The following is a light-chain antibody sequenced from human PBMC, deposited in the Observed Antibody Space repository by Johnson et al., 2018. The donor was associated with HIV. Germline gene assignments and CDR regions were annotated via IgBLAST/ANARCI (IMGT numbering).Light chain of an antibody. V-gene: IGLV1-51*02. Sequence: QSVLTQPPSVSAAPGQKVTISCSGSSSNIGNNYVSWYQQLPGTAPKLLIYENNKRPSVIPDRFSGSKSGTSATLGITGLQTGDEADYYCGTWDNSLNTGAVFGPGTKVTVL. CDR2: ENN. J-gene: IGLJ1*01. CDR1: SSNIGNNY. CDR3: GTWDNSLNTGAV.